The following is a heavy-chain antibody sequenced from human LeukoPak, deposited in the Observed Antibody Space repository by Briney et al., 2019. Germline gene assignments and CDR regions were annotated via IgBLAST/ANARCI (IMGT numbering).Heavy chain of an antibody. D-gene: IGHD3-10*01. V-gene: IGHV3-48*04. CDR2: ISSSSSTI. Sequence: PGGSLRLSCAASGFTFSSYSMNWVRQAPGKGLEWVSYISSSSSTIYYADSVKGRFTISRDNAKNSLYLQMNSLRAEDTAVYYCAREEGAEITMVRGVNYYYYYGMDVWGQGTTVTVSS. CDR1: GFTFSSYS. CDR3: AREEGAEITMVRGVNYYYYYGMDV. J-gene: IGHJ6*02.